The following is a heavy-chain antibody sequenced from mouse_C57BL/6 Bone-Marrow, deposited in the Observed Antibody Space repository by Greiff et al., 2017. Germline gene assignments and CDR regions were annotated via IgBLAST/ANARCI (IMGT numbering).Heavy chain of an antibody. Sequence: VQLQQSGPELVKPGASVKIPCKASGYTFTDYNMDWVKQSHGKSLEWIGDINPNNGGTIYNQKFKGKATLTVDKSSSTAYMELRSLTSEDTAVYYCARRYGYDGLAYWGQGTLVTVSA. V-gene: IGHV1-18*01. D-gene: IGHD2-2*01. CDR1: GYTFTDYN. CDR2: INPNNGGT. CDR3: ARRYGYDGLAY. J-gene: IGHJ3*01.